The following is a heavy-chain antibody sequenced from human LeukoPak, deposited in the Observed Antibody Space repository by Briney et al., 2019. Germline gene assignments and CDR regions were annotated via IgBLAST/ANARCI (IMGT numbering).Heavy chain of an antibody. CDR3: AREPLRPNDIVVVPAEYYYYYGMDV. Sequence: GGSLRLSCAASGFTFSSYAMSWVRQAPGKGLEWVSAISGSGGSTYYADSLRGRFTISRDNSKNTLFLQMNSLRAEDTAVYYCAREPLRPNDIVVVPAEYYYYYGMDVWGQGTTVTVSS. CDR1: GFTFSSYA. D-gene: IGHD2-2*01. CDR2: ISGSGGST. V-gene: IGHV3-23*01. J-gene: IGHJ6*02.